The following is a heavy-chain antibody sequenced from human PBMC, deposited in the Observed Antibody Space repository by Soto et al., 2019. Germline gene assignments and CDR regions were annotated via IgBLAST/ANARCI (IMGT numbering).Heavy chain of an antibody. J-gene: IGHJ6*03. D-gene: IGHD6-13*01. V-gene: IGHV4-34*01. CDR3: ARATESSSWLYYYYYMDV. CDR2: INHSGST. Sequence: SETPSLTCAVYGGSFSGYYWSWIRQPPGKGLEWIGEINHSGSTNYNPSLKSRVTISVDTSKNQFSLKLSSLRSEDTAVYYCARATESSSWLYYYYYMDVWGKGTTVTVSS. CDR1: GGSFSGYY.